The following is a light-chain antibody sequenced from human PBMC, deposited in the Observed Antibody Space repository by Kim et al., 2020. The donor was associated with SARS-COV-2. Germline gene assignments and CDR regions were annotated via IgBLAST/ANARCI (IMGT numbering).Light chain of an antibody. CDR2: AAS. V-gene: IGKV1-27*01. CDR3: KQCKSAPWT. Sequence: ASVGERVTNTCPASQGITNYFAWYQKKPGKVPKLLIYAASALQSVVPSQFSGSGSGTDFTLTIRSLQPEDITTYYCKQCKSAPWTFGQGTKMGIK. J-gene: IGKJ1*01. CDR1: QGITNY.